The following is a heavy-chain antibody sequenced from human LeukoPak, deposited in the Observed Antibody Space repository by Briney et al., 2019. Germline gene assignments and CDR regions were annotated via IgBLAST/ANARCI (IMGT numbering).Heavy chain of an antibody. Sequence: PGGSLRLSCAASGFIFSDYWMHWVRQAPGRGLFWVSSINPHGSQTFYADSVKGRFTISRDNAKNTFDLQMNSLRADDSAVYYCVRDPSSAIPLDYWGQGTLVTVSS. CDR3: VRDPSSAIPLDY. CDR1: GFIFSDYW. V-gene: IGHV3-74*01. CDR2: INPHGSQT. J-gene: IGHJ4*02.